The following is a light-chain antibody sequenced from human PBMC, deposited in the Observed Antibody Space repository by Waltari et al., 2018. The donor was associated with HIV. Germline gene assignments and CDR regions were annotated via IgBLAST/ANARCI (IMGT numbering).Light chain of an antibody. Sequence: IVLTQSPLFLPVTPGEPASIYCNSNQSLTHSSGNKYLEWYLQKPGQSPQLRIYLGFNRASGVPDRCRGSGSGTDFTLKIGGVEAGDGGIYYCMQSLQTPPTFGQGTRLEI. CDR3: MQSLQTPPT. CDR2: LGF. V-gene: IGKV2-28*01. J-gene: IGKJ2*01. CDR1: QSLTHSSGNKY.